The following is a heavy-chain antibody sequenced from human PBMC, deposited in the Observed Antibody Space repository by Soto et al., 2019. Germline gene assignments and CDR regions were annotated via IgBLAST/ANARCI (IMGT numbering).Heavy chain of an antibody. J-gene: IGHJ5*02. D-gene: IGHD4-4*01. V-gene: IGHV1-69*08. CDR2: IIPILGIA. CDR3: AREGNDYSIYEGWFDP. CDR1: GGTFSSYT. Sequence: QVQLVQSGAEVKKPGSSVKVSCKASGGTFSSYTISWVRQAPGQGLEWMGRIIPILGIANYAQKFQGRVTISADKSTSTAYMELSSLRSEDTAVYYCAREGNDYSIYEGWFDPWGQGTLVTVSS.